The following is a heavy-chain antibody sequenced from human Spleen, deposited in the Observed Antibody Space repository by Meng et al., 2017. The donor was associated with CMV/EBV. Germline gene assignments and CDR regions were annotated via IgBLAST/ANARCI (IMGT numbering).Heavy chain of an antibody. CDR3: AKGWKWGNGYYASDY. CDR1: GFTFSNYG. Sequence: GGSPRLSCAASGFTFSNYGIHWVRQAPDKGLEWVAFIRYDGSNEYYADSVKGRFTISRDTSRNTVFLQMDSLRAEDTAVYYCAKGWKWGNGYYASDYWGQGTLVTVSS. J-gene: IGHJ4*02. D-gene: IGHD3-3*01. V-gene: IGHV3-30*02. CDR2: IRYDGSNE.